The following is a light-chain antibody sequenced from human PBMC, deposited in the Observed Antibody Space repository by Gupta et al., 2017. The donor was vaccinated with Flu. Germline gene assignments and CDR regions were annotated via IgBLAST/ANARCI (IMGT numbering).Light chain of an antibody. Sequence: EIVLTQSPGHLSLSPGEGATLSCRASQTVSSSYLAWYQQKPGQAPRLLIYGASNSATGIPDRFGGSGSGTDFTLTISRLDPEDFAVYYCHQYVDSPGFGQGTKVEIK. J-gene: IGKJ1*01. V-gene: IGKV3-20*01. CDR1: QTVSSSY. CDR3: HQYVDSPG. CDR2: GAS.